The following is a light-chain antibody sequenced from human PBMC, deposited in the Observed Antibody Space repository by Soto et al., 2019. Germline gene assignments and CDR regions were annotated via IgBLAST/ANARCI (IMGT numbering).Light chain of an antibody. CDR2: DAS. J-gene: IGKJ4*01. CDR1: QSVSSY. CDR3: QQRSNWPPGLT. V-gene: IGKV3-11*01. Sequence: EIVLTQSPATLSLSPGERATLSCRASQSVSSYLAWYQQKPGQAPRLLMYDASNRATGIPARFSGSGSGTDFTLTISRLVPEDFAVYDCQQRSNWPPGLTFGGGTKVEIK.